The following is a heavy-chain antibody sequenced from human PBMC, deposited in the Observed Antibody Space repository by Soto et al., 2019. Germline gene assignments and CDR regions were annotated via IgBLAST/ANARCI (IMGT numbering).Heavy chain of an antibody. CDR1: GYSISSGYY. CDR2: IYHSGST. V-gene: IGHV4-38-2*01. Sequence: SETLSLTCAVSGYSISSGYYWGWIRQPPGKGLEWIGSIYHSGSTYYNPSLKSRVTISVDTSKNQFSLKLSSVTAADTAVYYCARGTQLITMIVVVSWFDPWGQGTLVTVSS. D-gene: IGHD3-22*01. CDR3: ARGTQLITMIVVVSWFDP. J-gene: IGHJ5*02.